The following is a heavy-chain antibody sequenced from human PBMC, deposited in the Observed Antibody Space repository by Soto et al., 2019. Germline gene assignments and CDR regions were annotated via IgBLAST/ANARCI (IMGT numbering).Heavy chain of an antibody. CDR1: GYSFTSYW. V-gene: IGHV5-10-1*01. CDR3: ATTTHYSSSSAFDI. CDR2: IDPSDSYT. D-gene: IGHD6-6*01. J-gene: IGHJ3*02. Sequence: GGSLRLSCKVSGYSFTSYWISWVRQMPGKGLEWMGRIDPSDSYTNYSPSFQGHVTISADKSISTAYLQWSSLKASDTAMYYCATTTHYSSSSAFDIWGQGTMVTVSS.